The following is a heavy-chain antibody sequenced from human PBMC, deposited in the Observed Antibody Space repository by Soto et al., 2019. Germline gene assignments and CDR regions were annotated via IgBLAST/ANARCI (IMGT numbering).Heavy chain of an antibody. J-gene: IGHJ6*02. CDR3: ARVAARPSYYYGMDV. Sequence: GSLRLSCAASGFTFSSYSMNWVRQAPGKGLEWVSSISSSSSYIYYADSVKGRFTISRDNAKNSLYLQMNSLRAEDTAVYYCARVAARPSYYYGMDVWGQGTTVTVSS. CDR1: GFTFSSYS. CDR2: ISSSSSYI. D-gene: IGHD6-6*01. V-gene: IGHV3-21*01.